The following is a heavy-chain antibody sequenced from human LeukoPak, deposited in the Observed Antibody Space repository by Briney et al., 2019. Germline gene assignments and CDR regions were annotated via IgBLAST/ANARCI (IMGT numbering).Heavy chain of an antibody. V-gene: IGHV1-69*05. CDR2: IIPIFGTA. J-gene: IGHJ4*02. CDR3: ASAGGYSSLSYLFDY. Sequence: SVKVSCKASGGTFSSYAISWVRQAPGQGLEWMGGIIPIFGTANYAQKFQGRVTITTDESTSTAYMELSSLRSEDTAVYYCASAGGYSSLSYLFDYWGQGTLVTVSS. D-gene: IGHD6-6*01. CDR1: GGTFSSYA.